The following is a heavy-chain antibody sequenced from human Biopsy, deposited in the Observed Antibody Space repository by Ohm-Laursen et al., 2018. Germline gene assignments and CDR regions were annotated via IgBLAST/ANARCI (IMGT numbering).Heavy chain of an antibody. V-gene: IGHV3-33*01. CDR3: VTDRLDDITKVRGIMTD. CDR1: GFNFSAYG. J-gene: IGHJ4*02. CDR2: TWDDGSHQ. D-gene: IGHD3-10*01. Sequence: SLRLSCTATGFNFSAYGMHWVRQAPDKGLEWVALTWDDGSHQYYADSVRGRFTISRDNSKNSLYLHINTLRVEDTAVYYCVTDRLDDITKVRGIMTDWGQGTLVIVSS.